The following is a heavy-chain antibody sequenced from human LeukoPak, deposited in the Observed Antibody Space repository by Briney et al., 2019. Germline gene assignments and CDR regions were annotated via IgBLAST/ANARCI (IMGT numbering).Heavy chain of an antibody. CDR2: INAGNGNT. CDR3: ARDGYDFWSGYYKGMDV. V-gene: IGHV1-3*01. D-gene: IGHD3-3*01. J-gene: IGHJ6*02. Sequence: GASVKVSCTASGYTFTSYGISWVRQAPGQRLEWMGWINAGNGNTKYSQKFQGRVTITRDTSASTAYMELSSLRSEDTAVYYCARDGYDFWSGYYKGMDVWGQGTTVTVSS. CDR1: GYTFTSYG.